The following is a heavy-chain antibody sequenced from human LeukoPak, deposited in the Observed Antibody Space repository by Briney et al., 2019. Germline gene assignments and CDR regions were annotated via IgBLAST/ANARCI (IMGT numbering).Heavy chain of an antibody. Sequence: SVKVSCKASGYTFTSYGISWVRQAPGQGLEWMGGIIPIFGTANYAQKFQGRVTITTDESTSTAYMELSSLRSEDTAVYYCARDFYSGSLGSYYYYMDVWGKGTRSPSP. J-gene: IGHJ6*03. V-gene: IGHV1-69*05. CDR2: IIPIFGTA. CDR3: ARDFYSGSLGSYYYYMDV. D-gene: IGHD1-26*01. CDR1: GYTFTSYG.